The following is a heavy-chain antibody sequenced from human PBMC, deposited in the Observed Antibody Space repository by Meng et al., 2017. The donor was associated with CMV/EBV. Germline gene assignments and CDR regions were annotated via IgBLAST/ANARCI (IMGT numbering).Heavy chain of an antibody. CDR1: GFTFSSYW. CDR2: INSDGSST. D-gene: IGHD2-21*01. Sequence: GESLKISCAASGFTFSSYWMHWVRQAPGKGLVWVSRINSDGSSTSYADSVKGRFIISRDNAKNTLYLQMNSLRAEDTAVYYCARDALYCGGDCYSDYWGQGTLVTVSS. V-gene: IGHV3-74*01. J-gene: IGHJ4*02. CDR3: ARDALYCGGDCYSDY.